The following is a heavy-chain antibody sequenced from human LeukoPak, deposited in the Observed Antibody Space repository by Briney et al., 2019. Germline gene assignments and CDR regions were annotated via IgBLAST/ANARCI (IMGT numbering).Heavy chain of an antibody. CDR2: IKQDGSEK. V-gene: IGHV3-7*01. D-gene: IGHD5-18*01. J-gene: IGHJ4*02. CDR3: AKDRIQYSYGYGPDY. CDR1: GFTFSSYW. Sequence: GGSLRLSCAASGFTFSSYWMSWVRQAPGKGLEWVANIKQDGSEKYYVDSVKGRFTISRDNAKSSLYLQMNSLRAEDAAVYYCAKDRIQYSYGYGPDYWGQGTLVTVSS.